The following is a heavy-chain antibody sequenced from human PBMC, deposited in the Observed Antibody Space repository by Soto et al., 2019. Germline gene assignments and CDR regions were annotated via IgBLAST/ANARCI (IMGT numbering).Heavy chain of an antibody. D-gene: IGHD1-26*01. CDR3: ARMVGATLVDF. CDR2: IYHSGST. CDR1: GASISSTTGNW. V-gene: IGHV4-4*02. Sequence: QVQLQESGPGLVRPSGTLSLTCAVSGASISSTTGNWWSWVRPPPGKGLEWIGEIYHSGSTNYNPSRKSRVTMSVDKSKSQFSLKLSSVTAADTALYYCARMVGATLVDFWGQGTLVTVSS. J-gene: IGHJ4*02.